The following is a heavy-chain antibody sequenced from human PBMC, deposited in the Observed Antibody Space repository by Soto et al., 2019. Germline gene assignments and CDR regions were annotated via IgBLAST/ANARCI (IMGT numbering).Heavy chain of an antibody. V-gene: IGHV1-18*01. Sequence: QVQLVQSGAEVKKPGASVKVSCTTSGYTFTLFGITWVRQAPGQGLEWMGWISPYNGDTKYAEKLEGRVTLTTDTSTVTAYMELTSLTSHDTAEYYCARGGQYRYFDYWGQGTLVTVSS. CDR2: ISPYNGDT. CDR3: ARGGQYRYFDY. D-gene: IGHD2-2*02. CDR1: GYTFTLFG. J-gene: IGHJ4*02.